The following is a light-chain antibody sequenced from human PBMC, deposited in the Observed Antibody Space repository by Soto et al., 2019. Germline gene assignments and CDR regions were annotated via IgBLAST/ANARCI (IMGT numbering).Light chain of an antibody. J-gene: IGLJ2*01. CDR3: QSDDSILSFV. CDR2: AND. CDR1: TSNIGAVYG. V-gene: IGLV1-40*01. Sequence: QSVLTQPPSVSGAPGQSVTISCTGSTSNIGAVYGFHWYQQIRGTAPRLLIFANDNRPSGVPDRFSGSKSGTSASLTITGLQADDEADYYCQSDDSILSFVFGGGTKVTVL.